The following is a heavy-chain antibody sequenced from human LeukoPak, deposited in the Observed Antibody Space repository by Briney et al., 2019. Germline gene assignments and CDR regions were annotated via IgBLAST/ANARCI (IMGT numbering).Heavy chain of an antibody. CDR2: IKKDGSEK. Sequence: GGSLRLSCAASGFTFSSYWMSWVRQAPGKGLEWVANIKKDGSEKYYVDSVKGRFTISRDNAKTSLYLQMNSLRAEDTAVYYCARVKEASAFDIWGQGTMVTVSS. CDR1: GFTFSSYW. V-gene: IGHV3-7*01. J-gene: IGHJ3*02. D-gene: IGHD5-12*01. CDR3: ARVKEASAFDI.